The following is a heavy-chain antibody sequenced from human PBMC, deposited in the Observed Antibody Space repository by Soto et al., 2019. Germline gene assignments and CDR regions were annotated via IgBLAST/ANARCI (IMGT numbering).Heavy chain of an antibody. CDR3: ARGSYYSGWV. CDR1: GDSVPSTSTA. V-gene: IGHV6-1*01. D-gene: IGHD6-19*01. J-gene: IGHJ4*02. Sequence: SQTLSLTCAISGDSVPSTSTAWSWIRQSPSRGLEWLGRTYYRSKWYSDYAVYVKSRITINPDTSKNQLALQLKSVTREDTAVYYCARGSYYSGWVWGQGTLVTVSS. CDR2: TYYRSKWYS.